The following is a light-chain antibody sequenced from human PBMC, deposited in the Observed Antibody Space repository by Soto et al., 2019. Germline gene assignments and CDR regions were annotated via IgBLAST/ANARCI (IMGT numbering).Light chain of an antibody. CDR1: SGHSSYA. Sequence: QLVLTQSPSASASLGASVKLTCTLSSGHSSYAIAWHQQQPEKGPRYLMKLNSDGSHSKGDGIPDRFSGSSSGAERYLTISSLQSEDEADYDCRTWGTGIRVFGGGTKLTVL. CDR2: LNSDGSH. V-gene: IGLV4-69*01. CDR3: RTWGTGIRV. J-gene: IGLJ2*01.